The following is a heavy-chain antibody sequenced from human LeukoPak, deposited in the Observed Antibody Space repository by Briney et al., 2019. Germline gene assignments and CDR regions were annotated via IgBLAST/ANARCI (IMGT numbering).Heavy chain of an antibody. J-gene: IGHJ4*02. D-gene: IGHD3-10*01. CDR3: ARDGEI. CDR1: AFTFGSYD. V-gene: IGHV3-30*03. Sequence: PGGSLRLSCAASAFTFGSYDMNWVRQAPGKGLEWVAVISYDGSNKYYADSVKGRFTISRDNSKNTLYLQMNSLRAEDTAVYYCARDGEIWGQGTLVTVSS. CDR2: ISYDGSNK.